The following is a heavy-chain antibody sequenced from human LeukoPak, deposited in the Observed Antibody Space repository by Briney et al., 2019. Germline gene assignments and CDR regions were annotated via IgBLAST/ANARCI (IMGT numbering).Heavy chain of an antibody. CDR3: ARGGYAIDYYGSGSSYYFDY. D-gene: IGHD3-10*01. V-gene: IGHV1-69*13. J-gene: IGHJ4*02. Sequence: SVKVSCKASGGTFSSYAISWVRQAPGQGLEWMGGIIPIFGTANYAQKFQGRVTITADESTSTAYMELSSLRSEDTAVYYCARGGYAIDYYGSGSSYYFDYWGQGTLVTISS. CDR2: IIPIFGTA. CDR1: GGTFSSYA.